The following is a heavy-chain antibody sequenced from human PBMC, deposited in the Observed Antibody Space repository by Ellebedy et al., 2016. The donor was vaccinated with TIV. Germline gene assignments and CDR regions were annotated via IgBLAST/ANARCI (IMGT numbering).Heavy chain of an antibody. V-gene: IGHV3-30-3*01. CDR3: AREEGYSSGWRPNNWFDP. CDR2: ISYDGSNK. Sequence: GGSLRLSXAASGFTFSSYAMHWVRQAPGKGLEWVAVISYDGSNKYYADSVKGRFTISRDNSKNTLYLQMNSLRAEDTAVYYCAREEGYSSGWRPNNWFDPWGQGTLVTVSS. CDR1: GFTFSSYA. D-gene: IGHD6-19*01. J-gene: IGHJ5*02.